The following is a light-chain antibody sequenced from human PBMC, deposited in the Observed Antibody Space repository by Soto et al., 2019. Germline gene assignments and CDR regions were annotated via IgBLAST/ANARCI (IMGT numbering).Light chain of an antibody. V-gene: IGLV2-14*03. Sequence: QSALTQPAAVSGSPGQSVTISCTGTTSDVGDYNWVSWYQQHPGKAPKLILFEVNNRPSGVSSRFSGSKSGNTASLAISGLQAEDEATDYCKSYTSSDIYVFGTGTKRTVL. J-gene: IGLJ1*01. CDR2: EVN. CDR3: KSYTSSDIYV. CDR1: TSDVGDYNW.